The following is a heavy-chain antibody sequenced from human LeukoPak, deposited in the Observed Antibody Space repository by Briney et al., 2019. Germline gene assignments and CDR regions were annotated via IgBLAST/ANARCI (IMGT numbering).Heavy chain of an antibody. CDR2: IKKDGSQK. V-gene: IGHV3-7*01. CDR3: ARDGYGYNDGNGPSDY. J-gene: IGHJ4*02. Sequence: GGSLRLSCAASGFTFSSFWMSWVRQAPGKGLEWVANIKKDGSQKYYVDSVEGRFTISRDNSKNTVYLQMNSLRAEDTAVYYCARDGYGYNDGNGPSDYWGQGTLVTVSS. D-gene: IGHD5-18*01. CDR1: GFTFSSFW.